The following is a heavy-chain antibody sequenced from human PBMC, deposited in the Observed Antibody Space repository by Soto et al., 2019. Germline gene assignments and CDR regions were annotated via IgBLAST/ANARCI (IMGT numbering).Heavy chain of an antibody. Sequence: QVQLVQSGAEVKKPGSSVKVSCKASGGTFSSYAISWVRQAPGQGLEWMGGIIPKSGGTNYAQKFQGRVTVTSDTSISTAYMELSSLRSEDTAVYYCARGGITIFGVVDYWGQGTLVTVSS. D-gene: IGHD3-3*01. J-gene: IGHJ4*02. CDR2: IIPKSGGT. CDR1: GGTFSSYA. V-gene: IGHV1-2*02. CDR3: ARGGITIFGVVDY.